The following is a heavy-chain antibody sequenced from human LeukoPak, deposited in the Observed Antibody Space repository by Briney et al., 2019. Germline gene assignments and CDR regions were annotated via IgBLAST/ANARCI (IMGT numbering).Heavy chain of an antibody. CDR3: AKPSSYSGSYLH. J-gene: IGHJ4*02. Sequence: GGSLRLSCAASGFTFSSYAMSWVRESPGRGLEWVGTSSARGGTAHYTGPVKSRIDNSKDKSNNQLYLQMNSQRAEDTGVYYCAKPSSYSGSYLHWGQGTLVTVSS. CDR2: SSARGGTA. D-gene: IGHD3-10*01. CDR1: GFTFSSYA. V-gene: IGHV3-23*01.